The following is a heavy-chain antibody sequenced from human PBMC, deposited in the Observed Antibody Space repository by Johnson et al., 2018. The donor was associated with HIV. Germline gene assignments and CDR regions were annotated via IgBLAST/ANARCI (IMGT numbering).Heavy chain of an antibody. CDR3: AKDKVTVMFYAFDI. J-gene: IGHJ3*02. CDR2: IKSKTDGGTT. V-gene: IGHV3-15*01. CDR1: GFTFSNAW. D-gene: IGHD5-18*01. Sequence: EVQLVESGGGLVKPGGSLRLSCAASGFTFSNAWMSWVRQAPGKGLEWVGRIKSKTDGGTTDYAAPVKGRFTISRDDSKNTLYLQMNSLRAEDTALYYCAKDKVTVMFYAFDIWGQGTMVTVSS.